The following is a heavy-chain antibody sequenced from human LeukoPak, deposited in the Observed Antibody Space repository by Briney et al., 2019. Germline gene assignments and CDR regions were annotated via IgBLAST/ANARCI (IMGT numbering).Heavy chain of an antibody. J-gene: IGHJ3*02. D-gene: IGHD3-10*01. CDR3: ARDGPMTQSGAFDI. V-gene: IGHV4-59*01. CDR2: IYYSGST. CDR1: GGSISSYY. Sequence: ASENPSPTFTVSGGSISSYYWGLVPQPPGEGLEVVWYIYYSGSTNYNPSLKSRVTISVDTSKNQFSLKLSSVTAADTAVYYCARDGPMTQSGAFDIWGQGTMVTVSS.